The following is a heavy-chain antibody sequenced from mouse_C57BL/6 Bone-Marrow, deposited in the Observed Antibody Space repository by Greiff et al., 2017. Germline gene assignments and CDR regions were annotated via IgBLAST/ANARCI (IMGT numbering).Heavy chain of an antibody. CDR2: INPYNGDT. V-gene: IGHV1-20*01. Sequence: EVQLQQSGPELVKPGDSVKISCKASGYSFTGYFMNWVMQSHGKSLEWIGRINPYNGDTFYNQKFKGKATLTVDKSSSTAHMELRSLTSEDSAVYYCARRAAQATGWFAYWGQGTLVTVSA. CDR1: GYSFTGYF. J-gene: IGHJ3*01. D-gene: IGHD3-2*02. CDR3: ARRAAQATGWFAY.